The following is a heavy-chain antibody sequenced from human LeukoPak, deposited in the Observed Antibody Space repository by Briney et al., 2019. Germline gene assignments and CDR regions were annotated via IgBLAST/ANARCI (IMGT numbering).Heavy chain of an antibody. Sequence: GGSLRLSCAASGFTFATYDMHWVRQAPGKGLEWVAFIRYDASDTLYSDPVKGRFTISRDNSKNSLYLQMNSLSPEDTAVYYCAKRGGSFIGYFDYWGQGTLVTVSS. D-gene: IGHD1-26*01. J-gene: IGHJ4*02. CDR3: AKRGGSFIGYFDY. CDR1: GFTFATYD. V-gene: IGHV3-30*02. CDR2: IRYDASDT.